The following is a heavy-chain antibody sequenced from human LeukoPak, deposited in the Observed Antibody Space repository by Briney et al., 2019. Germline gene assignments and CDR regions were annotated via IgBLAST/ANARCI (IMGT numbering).Heavy chain of an antibody. CDR1: GFPLCCHE. V-gene: IGHV3-48*03. D-gene: IGHD6-19*01. Sequence: GGPLRLSCSPSGFPLCCHEMKWVRQARGEGLGLVSHMSGSGRTIYYAAYVKGRFTITSDNDKNPRYLQMNGLRADDTALYYCVRDGSYSTGWVVNDYWGERTLGIPSS. CDR2: MSGSGRTI. J-gene: IGHJ4*02. CDR3: VRDGSYSTGWVVNDY.